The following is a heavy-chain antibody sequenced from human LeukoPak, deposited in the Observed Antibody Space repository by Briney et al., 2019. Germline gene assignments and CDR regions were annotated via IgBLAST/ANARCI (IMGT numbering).Heavy chain of an antibody. CDR2: ISGSSSII. V-gene: IGHV3-48*04. CDR1: GFTFSSYS. J-gene: IGHJ3*02. CDR3: ARSGTTYYYDSGTRI. D-gene: IGHD3-22*01. Sequence: GGPLRLSCEASGFTFSSYSMNWVRQAPGKALEWGAFISGSSSIIHYADSVKGRFTISRDNAKNSLYLQMNSLRAEDTAVYYCARSGTTYYYDSGTRIWGQGTMVTVSS.